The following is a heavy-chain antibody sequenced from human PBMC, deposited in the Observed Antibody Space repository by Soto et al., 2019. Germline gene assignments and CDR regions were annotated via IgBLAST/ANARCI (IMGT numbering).Heavy chain of an antibody. CDR2: SYFRSKWYH. V-gene: IGHV6-1*01. Sequence: QVQLQQSGPGLVQTSQTLSLTCVISGDTVSSNRAAWNWFRQSPSRALELLGRSYFRSKWYHDSPPSIKGRLTHSGDTSKNLLSLQLTSLAPEDTSLYFCTRERLNAGRITGTWGFDYWGQGTLVTVSS. J-gene: IGHJ4*02. D-gene: IGHD1-7*01. CDR1: GDTVSSNRAA. CDR3: TRERLNAGRITGTWGFDY.